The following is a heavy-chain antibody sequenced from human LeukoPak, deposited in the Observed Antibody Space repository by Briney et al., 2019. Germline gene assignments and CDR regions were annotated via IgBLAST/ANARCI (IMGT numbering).Heavy chain of an antibody. V-gene: IGHV3-20*04. Sequence: PGGSLRLSCAASGFTFDDYGMSWVRQAPGKGLEWVSGINWNGGSTGYADSVKGRFTISRDNAKNSLYLQMNSLRAEDTALYYCGRVNPGYYYMDVWGKGTTVTVSS. D-gene: IGHD1-14*01. J-gene: IGHJ6*03. CDR2: INWNGGST. CDR3: GRVNPGYYYMDV. CDR1: GFTFDDYG.